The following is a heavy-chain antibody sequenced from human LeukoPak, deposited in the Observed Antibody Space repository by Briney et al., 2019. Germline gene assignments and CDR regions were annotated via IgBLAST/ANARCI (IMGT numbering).Heavy chain of an antibody. CDR2: INHSGST. CDR1: GGSFSGYY. CDR3: ARGIPRYYVYATPDYFDY. V-gene: IGHV4-34*01. D-gene: IGHD2-8*01. J-gene: IGHJ4*02. Sequence: SETLSLTCAVYGGSFSGYYWSWIRQPPGKGLEWIGEINHSGSTNYNPSLKSRVTISVDTSKNQFSLKLSSVTAADTAVYYCARGIPRYYVYATPDYFDYWGQGTLVTVSS.